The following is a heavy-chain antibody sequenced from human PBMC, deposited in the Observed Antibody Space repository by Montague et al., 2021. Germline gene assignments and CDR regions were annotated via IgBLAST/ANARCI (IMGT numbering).Heavy chain of an antibody. CDR2: ISAYNGNT. CDR3: ASSFGSGSYYYFDY. Sequence: SVKVSCKASGYTFISYGISWVRQAPGQGLEWMGWISAYNGNTNYAQKLQGRVTMTTDTSTSTAYMELRSLRSDDTAVYYCASSFGSGSYYYFDYWGQGTLATVSS. V-gene: IGHV1-18*01. D-gene: IGHD6-19*01. CDR1: GYTFISYG. J-gene: IGHJ4*02.